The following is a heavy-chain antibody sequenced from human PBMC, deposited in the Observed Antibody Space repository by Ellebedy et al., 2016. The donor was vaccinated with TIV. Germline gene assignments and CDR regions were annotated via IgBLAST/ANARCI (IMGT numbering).Heavy chain of an antibody. CDR1: GFSFSPSGMC. Sequence: SGPTLVXPTQTLTLTCTFSGFSFSPSGMCVTWIRQPPGKALEWLALIRWDDDKYYSTSLKTRLTISKDTSKNQVVLTMTNMDPVDTATYYCARMPYGDFGGYFDYWGQGTLVTVSS. CDR3: ARMPYGDFGGYFDY. J-gene: IGHJ4*02. D-gene: IGHD4-17*01. CDR2: IRWDDDK. V-gene: IGHV2-70*01.